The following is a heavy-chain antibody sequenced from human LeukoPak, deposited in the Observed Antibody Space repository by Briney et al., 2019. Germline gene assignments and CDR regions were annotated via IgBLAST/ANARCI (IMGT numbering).Heavy chain of an antibody. D-gene: IGHD6-13*01. CDR3: AKVLTGYSSSWSPPFDY. CDR1: GFTFDDYA. V-gene: IGHV3-9*01. Sequence: GRSLRLSCAASGFTFDDYAMHWVRQAPGKGLEWVSGISWNSGSIGYADSVKGRFTISRDNAKNSLYLQMNSLRAEDTALYYCAKVLTGYSSSWSPPFDYWGQGTLVTVSS. J-gene: IGHJ4*02. CDR2: ISWNSGSI.